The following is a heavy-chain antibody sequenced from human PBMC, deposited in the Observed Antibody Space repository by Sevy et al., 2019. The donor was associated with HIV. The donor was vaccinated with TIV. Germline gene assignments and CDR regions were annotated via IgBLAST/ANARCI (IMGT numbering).Heavy chain of an antibody. J-gene: IGHJ4*02. V-gene: IGHV3-30-3*01. Sequence: GGSLRLSCAASGFTFSNYDMHWVRQAPGKGLEWVAVISHDGNYKNYADSVKVRFTISRDDFKNTLYLQMSSLRPEDPAVYFSARLFSXXGDXXXXXXWGQGALVTVSS. CDR1: GFTFSNYD. D-gene: IGHD2-21*02. CDR3: ARLFSXXGDXXXXXX. CDR2: ISHDGNYK.